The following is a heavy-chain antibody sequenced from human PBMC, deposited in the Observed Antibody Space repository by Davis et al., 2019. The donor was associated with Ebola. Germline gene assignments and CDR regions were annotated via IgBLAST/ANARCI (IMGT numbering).Heavy chain of an antibody. V-gene: IGHV1-18*04. CDR2: ISAYNGNT. CDR3: ARDGIVVAALDY. D-gene: IGHD3-22*01. CDR1: GYTFTGYY. J-gene: IGHJ4*02. Sequence: ASVKVSCKASGYTFTGYYMHWVRQAPGQGLEWMGWISAYNGNTNYAQKLQGRVTMTTDTSTSTAYMELRSLRSDDTAVYYCARDGIVVAALDYWGQGTLVTVSS.